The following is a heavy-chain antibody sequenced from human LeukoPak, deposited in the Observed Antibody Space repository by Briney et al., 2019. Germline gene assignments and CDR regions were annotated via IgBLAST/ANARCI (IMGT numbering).Heavy chain of an antibody. Sequence: ASVKVSCKASGYTFTGYYMHWVRQAPGQGLEWMGWINPNSGGTNYAQKFQGRVTMTRDTSISTAYMELSRLRSDDTAVYYCARVSVAAAGTFYFDCWGQGTLVTVSS. CDR3: ARVSVAAAGTFYFDC. J-gene: IGHJ4*02. D-gene: IGHD6-13*01. CDR1: GYTFTGYY. V-gene: IGHV1-2*02. CDR2: INPNSGGT.